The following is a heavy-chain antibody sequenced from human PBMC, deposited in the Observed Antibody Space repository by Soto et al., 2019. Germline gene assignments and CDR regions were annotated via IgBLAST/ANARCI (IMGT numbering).Heavy chain of an antibody. Sequence: QVQLVQSGAEVKKPGASVKVSCKASGYTFTSYGISWVRQAPGQGLEWMGWISGYNGNTNYAQKVQGRVTMTTDISTSTAHTELRSLRSDGQAGFYWARDGYCISTTCYVGGGFGMDVWGQGTTVTVSS. D-gene: IGHD2-2*01. J-gene: IGHJ6*02. CDR3: ARDGYCISTTCYVGGGFGMDV. CDR1: GYTFTSYG. V-gene: IGHV1-18*01. CDR2: ISGYNGNT.